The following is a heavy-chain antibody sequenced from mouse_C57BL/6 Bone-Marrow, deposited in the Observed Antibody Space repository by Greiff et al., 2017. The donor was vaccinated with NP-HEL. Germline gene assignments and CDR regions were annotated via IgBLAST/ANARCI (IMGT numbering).Heavy chain of an antibody. J-gene: IGHJ3*01. CDR3: ARSPSDSNPFSY. Sequence: QVQLQQSGPGLVQPSQSLSITCTVSGFSLTSYGVHWVRQSPGKGLEWLGVIWSGGSTDYNAAFISSVSISKDNSKSQVFFKMNSLQADDTAIYYCARSPSDSNPFSYWGQGTLVTVSA. D-gene: IGHD2-5*01. CDR1: GFSLTSYG. CDR2: IWSGGST. V-gene: IGHV2-2*01.